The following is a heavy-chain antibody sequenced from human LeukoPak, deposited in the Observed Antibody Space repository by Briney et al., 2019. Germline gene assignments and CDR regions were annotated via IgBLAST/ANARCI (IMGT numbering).Heavy chain of an antibody. V-gene: IGHV1-18*01. J-gene: IGHJ3*02. CDR2: ISAYNGNT. Sequence: GASVKVSCKASGYTFTSYGISWVRQAPGQGLEWMGWISAYNGNTNYAQKLQGRVTMTRDMSTSTVYMELSSLRSEDTAVYYCARVSRVRGITDAFDIWGQGTMVTVSS. D-gene: IGHD3-10*01. CDR1: GYTFTSYG. CDR3: ARVSRVRGITDAFDI.